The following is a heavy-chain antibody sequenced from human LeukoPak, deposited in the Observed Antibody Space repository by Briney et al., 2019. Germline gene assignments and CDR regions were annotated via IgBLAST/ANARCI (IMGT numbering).Heavy chain of an antibody. CDR3: ARRAVGAPDLFAFDI. CDR1: GYRFTSYW. Sequence: GESLKISCKGSGYRFTSYWIGWVRQMPGKGLEWMGIIYPGDSDTRYSPSFEGQVIISADKSISTAYLQWSSLKASDTAMYYCARRAVGAPDLFAFDIWGQGTMVTVS. CDR2: IYPGDSDT. J-gene: IGHJ3*02. D-gene: IGHD1-26*01. V-gene: IGHV5-51*01.